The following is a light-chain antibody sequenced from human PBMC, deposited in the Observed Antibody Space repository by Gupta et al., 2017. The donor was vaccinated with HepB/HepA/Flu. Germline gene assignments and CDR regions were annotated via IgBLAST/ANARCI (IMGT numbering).Light chain of an antibody. CDR3: QKYNRAPFT. CDR2: AAS. Sequence: DIQRTHSPSSLSASVGDRVTITCRASQGISIYLAWYQQKPGHVPNLLISAASTIPSGVPSRCSGSGSETDFTLTISSLQPEDVAAYYCQKYNRAPFTFGPGTKVDIK. V-gene: IGKV1-27*01. J-gene: IGKJ3*01. CDR1: QGISIY.